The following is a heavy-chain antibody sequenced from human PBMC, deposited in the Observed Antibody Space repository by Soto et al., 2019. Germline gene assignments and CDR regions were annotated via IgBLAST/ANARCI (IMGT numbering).Heavy chain of an antibody. V-gene: IGHV1-8*01. CDR1: GYPFTSSD. D-gene: IGHD7-27*01. CDR2: MNPSSGTT. Sequence: QVQLVQSGAEVKKPGASVKVSCKASGYPFTSSDITWVRQATGQGLEWMGWMNPSSGTTGYAQKFQDRVTMTRNTSIRTADRERSSLRSEDTAVYYRARLPGHGMDVWGQGTTVTVSS. J-gene: IGHJ6*02. CDR3: ARLPGHGMDV.